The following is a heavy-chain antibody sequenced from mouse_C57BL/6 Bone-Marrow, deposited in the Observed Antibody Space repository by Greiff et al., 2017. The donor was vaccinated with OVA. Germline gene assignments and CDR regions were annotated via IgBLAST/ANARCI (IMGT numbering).Heavy chain of an antibody. V-gene: IGHV1-59*01. CDR1: GYTFTSYW. D-gene: IGHD2-5*01. CDR3: ARDYSNYYAMDY. J-gene: IGHJ4*01. Sequence: VQLQQPGAELVRPGTSVKLSCKASGYTFTSYWMHWVKQRPGQGLEWIGVIDPSDSYTNYNQKFKGKATLTVDTSSRTAYMQLSSLTSEDSAVDYGARDYSNYYAMDYWGQGTSVTVSS. CDR2: IDPSDSYT.